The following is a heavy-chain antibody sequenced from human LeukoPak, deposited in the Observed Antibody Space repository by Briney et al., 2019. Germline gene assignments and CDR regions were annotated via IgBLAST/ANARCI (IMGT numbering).Heavy chain of an antibody. Sequence: GRSLRLSCAASGFTFSSYGMHWVRQAPGKGLEWVAVISYDGSNKYYADSVKGRFTISRDNSKNTLYLQMNSLRAEDTAVYYCARVSHYGSGAGELDYWGQGTLVTVSS. V-gene: IGHV3-30*03. CDR3: ARVSHYGSGAGELDY. J-gene: IGHJ4*02. CDR2: ISYDGSNK. D-gene: IGHD3-10*01. CDR1: GFTFSSYG.